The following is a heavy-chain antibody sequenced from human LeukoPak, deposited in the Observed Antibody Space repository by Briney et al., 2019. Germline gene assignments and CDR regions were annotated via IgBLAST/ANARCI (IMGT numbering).Heavy chain of an antibody. D-gene: IGHD1-26*01. CDR2: IYPGDSET. Sequence: GESLKISCKGSGYSFTTYWIAWVRQMPGKGLEWMGIIYPGDSETRYSPSFQGQVTISADKSISTAYLQWSSLKASDTAVYYCARPGMEGATTDAFDIWSQGTMVTVSS. CDR3: ARPGMEGATTDAFDI. CDR1: GYSFTTYW. J-gene: IGHJ3*02. V-gene: IGHV5-51*01.